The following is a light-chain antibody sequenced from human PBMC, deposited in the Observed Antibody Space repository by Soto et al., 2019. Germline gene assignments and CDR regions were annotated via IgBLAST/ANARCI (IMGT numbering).Light chain of an antibody. CDR2: GAS. CDR1: RSVTSN. Sequence: EIVMTQSPATLSVSPGERATLSCRASRSVTSNFAWYQQKPGQAPRLLIYGASTRATGIPARFSGSGSGTEFTLTISSLQSEDFAVYYCQQYHNWPPITFGQGTRLEIK. J-gene: IGKJ5*01. V-gene: IGKV3-15*01. CDR3: QQYHNWPPIT.